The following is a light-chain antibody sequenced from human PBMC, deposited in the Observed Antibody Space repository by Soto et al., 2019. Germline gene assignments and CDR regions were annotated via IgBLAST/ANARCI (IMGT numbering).Light chain of an antibody. CDR2: EVS. V-gene: IGLV2-8*01. CDR1: SSDVGGYNY. CDR3: SSFAGNNNLV. Sequence: QSALTQPPSASGSPGQSVTISCTGTSSDVGGYNYVSWYQQHPGKAPKLMISEVSKRPSGVTDLFSGSKSGNTASLTVSGLQAEDEADYYCSSFAGNNNLVFGGGTKLTVL. J-gene: IGLJ2*01.